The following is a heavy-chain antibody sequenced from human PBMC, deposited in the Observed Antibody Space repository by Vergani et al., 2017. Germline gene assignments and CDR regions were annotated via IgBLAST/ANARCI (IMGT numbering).Heavy chain of an antibody. D-gene: IGHD5-12*01. CDR3: AREDIVATIPEDV. CDR1: GYTLTELS. V-gene: IGHV1-18*01. Sequence: QVQLVQSGAEVKKPGASVKVSCKVSGYTLTELSMHWVRQAPGKGLEWMGWISAYNGNTNYAQKLQGRVTMTTDTSTSTAYMELRSLRSEDTAVYYCAREDIVATIPEDVWGQGTTVTVSS. J-gene: IGHJ6*02. CDR2: ISAYNGNT.